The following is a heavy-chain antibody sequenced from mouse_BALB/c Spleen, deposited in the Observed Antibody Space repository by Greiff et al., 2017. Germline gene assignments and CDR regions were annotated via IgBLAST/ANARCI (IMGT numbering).Heavy chain of an antibody. CDR2: ISSGSSTI. Sequence: EVQVVESGGGLVQPGGSRKLSCAASGFTFSSFGMHWVRQAPEKGLEWVAYISSGSSTIYYADTVKGRFTISRDNPKNTLFLQMTSLRSEDTAMYYCARDGYPYAMDYWGQGTSVTVSS. D-gene: IGHD2-3*01. CDR3: ARDGYPYAMDY. V-gene: IGHV5-17*02. J-gene: IGHJ4*01. CDR1: GFTFSSFG.